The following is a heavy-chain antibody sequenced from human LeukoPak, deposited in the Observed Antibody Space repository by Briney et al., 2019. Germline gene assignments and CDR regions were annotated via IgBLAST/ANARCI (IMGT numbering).Heavy chain of an antibody. CDR2: ISAYNGNT. CDR3: ARESRYSYGARYFDY. V-gene: IGHV1-18*01. CDR1: GYTFTGYV. D-gene: IGHD5-18*01. J-gene: IGHJ4*02. Sequence: ASVKVSCKASGYTFTGYVISWVRQAPGQGLEWMGWISAYNGNTNYAQKLQGRVTMTTDTSTSTAYMELRSLRSDDTAVYYCARESRYSYGARYFDYWGQGTLVTVSS.